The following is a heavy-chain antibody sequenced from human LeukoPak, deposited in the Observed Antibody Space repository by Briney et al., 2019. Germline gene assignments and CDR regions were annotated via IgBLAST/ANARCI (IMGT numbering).Heavy chain of an antibody. CDR1: GFIFSRYG. CDR3: AKRIAWAFDI. V-gene: IGHV3-23*01. CDR2: ISGSGGST. J-gene: IGHJ3*02. Sequence: GGTLRLSCAASGFIFSRYGMSWVRQAPRKGLEWVSAISGSGGSTYYADSVKGRFTISRDNSKNTLYLQMNSLRAEDTAVYYCAKRIAWAFDIWGQGTMVTVSS. D-gene: IGHD2/OR15-2a*01.